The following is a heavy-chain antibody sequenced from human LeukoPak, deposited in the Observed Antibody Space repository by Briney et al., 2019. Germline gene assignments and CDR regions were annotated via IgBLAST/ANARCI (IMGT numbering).Heavy chain of an antibody. CDR1: GGSISSSSYY. Sequence: NPSETLSLTCTVSGGSISSSSYYWGWIRQPPGKGLEWIGSIYYSGSTYYHPSLKSRVTISVDTSKNQFSLKLSSVTAADTAVYYCARAVAASYFDYWGQGTLVTVSS. CDR3: ARAVAASYFDY. CDR2: IYYSGST. J-gene: IGHJ4*02. D-gene: IGHD6-19*01. V-gene: IGHV4-39*01.